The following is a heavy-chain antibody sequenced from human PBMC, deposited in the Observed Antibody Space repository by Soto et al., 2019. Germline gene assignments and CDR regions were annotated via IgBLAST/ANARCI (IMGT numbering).Heavy chain of an antibody. V-gene: IGHV1-69*01. Sequence: QVQLEQSGAEVKQPGSSVRVSCKTSGGTFSTYAINWVRQAPGQGLEWMGAIIPLVGTADYSQKFQGRVTITADESTSTANMELSSLTSDDTAVYFCASPKGTYSSGYYHVDFWGQGTLVTVSS. J-gene: IGHJ4*02. CDR1: GGTFSTYA. CDR2: IIPLVGTA. CDR3: ASPKGTYSSGYYHVDF. D-gene: IGHD6-19*01.